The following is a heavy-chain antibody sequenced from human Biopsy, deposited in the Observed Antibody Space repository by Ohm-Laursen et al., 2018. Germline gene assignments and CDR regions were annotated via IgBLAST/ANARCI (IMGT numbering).Heavy chain of an antibody. D-gene: IGHD5/OR15-5a*01. CDR1: GYGLLEFH. J-gene: IGHJ5*02. Sequence: GDSVKVSCKVSGYGLLEFHIHWGRQVPGQGLEWIGHINPHTGVTKYAQKFLDRITMTGDTSISTAYMDLSRLTSADTGIYYCARPSGGVSSIGFDPWGQGTLVIVSS. CDR3: ARPSGGVSSIGFDP. CDR2: INPHTGVT. V-gene: IGHV1-2*05.